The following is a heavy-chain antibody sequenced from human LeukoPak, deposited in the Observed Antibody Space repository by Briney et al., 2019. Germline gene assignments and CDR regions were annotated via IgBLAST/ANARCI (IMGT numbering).Heavy chain of an antibody. V-gene: IGHV3-15*01. CDR2: INSKADGGTT. CDR1: GFTFNYAW. J-gene: IGHJ4*02. CDR3: TTGLTF. D-gene: IGHD2/OR15-2a*01. Sequence: GRSLRLSCAASGFTFNYAWMSWVRQAPGKGLEWVGRINSKADGGTTVYAAPVKGRFTISRDDSKNTVYLQMNSLKTEDTAVYYCTTGLTFWGQGTLVTVSS.